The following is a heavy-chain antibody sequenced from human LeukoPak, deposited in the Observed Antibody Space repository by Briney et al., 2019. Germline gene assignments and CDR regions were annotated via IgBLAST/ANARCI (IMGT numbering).Heavy chain of an antibody. D-gene: IGHD2-2*01. Sequence: ASVKVSCKASGYTLTDYALNWVRQAPGQGLEWMGWINTNTGNPTYAQGFTGRFVFSLDTSVNTAYLQISSLKAEDTAIYYCARVQGYCSTTSCYPHYWGQGTLVTVSS. J-gene: IGHJ4*02. CDR1: GYTLTDYA. CDR3: ARVQGYCSTTSCYPHY. CDR2: INTNTGNP. V-gene: IGHV7-4-1*02.